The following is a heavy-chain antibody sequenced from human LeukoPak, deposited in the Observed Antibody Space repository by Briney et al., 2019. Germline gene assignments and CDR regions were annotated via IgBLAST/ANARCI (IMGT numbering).Heavy chain of an antibody. V-gene: IGHV4-4*07. Sequence: PSETLSLTCTVSGGSISSYYWSWIRQPAGKGLEWVGRIYTSGSTNYNPSLKSRVTMSVDTSKNQFSLKLSSVTAADTAVYYCARDTYYYDSSSSWFDPRGQGTLVTVYS. CDR1: GGSISSYY. J-gene: IGHJ5*02. CDR3: ARDTYYYDSSSSWFDP. CDR2: IYTSGST. D-gene: IGHD3-22*01.